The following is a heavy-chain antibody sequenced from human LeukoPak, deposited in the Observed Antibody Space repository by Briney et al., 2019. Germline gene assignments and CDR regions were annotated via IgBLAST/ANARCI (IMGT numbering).Heavy chain of an antibody. J-gene: IGHJ4*02. D-gene: IGHD2-21*02. CDR2: ISSSSSYI. CDR1: GFTFSSYS. Sequence: GGSLILSCASSGFTFSSYSMNWVRQAPGKGLEWVSSISSSSSYIYYADSVKGRFTISRDNAKNSLYLQMNSLRAEDTAVYYCAREAPDFYFDYWGQGTLVTVSS. V-gene: IGHV3-21*01. CDR3: AREAPDFYFDY.